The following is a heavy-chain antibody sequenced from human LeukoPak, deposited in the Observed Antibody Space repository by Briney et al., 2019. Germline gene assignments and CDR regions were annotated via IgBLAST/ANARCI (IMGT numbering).Heavy chain of an antibody. CDR1: GDSVSSISAA. J-gene: IGHJ5*02. V-gene: IGHV6-1*01. CDR3: ARGETFRGVIISSWFDP. Sequence: SQTLSLTCAISGDSVSSISAAWNWIRQSPSRGLEWLGRTYYRSKWYNDYAVSVKSRITINPDTSKNQFSLQLNSVTPEDTAVYYCARGETFRGVIISSWFDPWGQGTLVTVSS. CDR2: TYYRSKWYN. D-gene: IGHD3-10*01.